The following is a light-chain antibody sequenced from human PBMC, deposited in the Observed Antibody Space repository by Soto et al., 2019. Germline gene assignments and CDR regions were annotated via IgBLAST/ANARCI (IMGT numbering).Light chain of an antibody. CDR3: QQYYSYPRT. V-gene: IGKV1-8*01. Sequence: IQMTQSPSSLSASTGDRVTITCRASQGISSYLAWYQQEPGKAPKLLIYAASTLQSGVPSRFSGSGSGTDFTLTISCLQSEDFATYYCQQYYSYPRTFGQGTKVDIK. CDR2: AAS. J-gene: IGKJ1*01. CDR1: QGISSY.